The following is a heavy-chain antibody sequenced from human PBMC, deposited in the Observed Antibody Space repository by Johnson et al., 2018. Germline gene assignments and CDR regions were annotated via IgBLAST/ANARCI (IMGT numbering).Heavy chain of an antibody. V-gene: IGHV4-59*01. CDR3: ARDRPHDSAPYGMDV. J-gene: IGHJ6*02. Sequence: QVQLQESGPGLVEPSETLSLTCTVSAGSISSYYWSWIRQPPGKGLEWIVYIYYSGSPNYNPSLKSRVTISVDPSKNQFSLKLSSVTAADTAVYYCARDRPHDSAPYGMDVWGQGTTVTVSS. CDR2: IYYSGSP. CDR1: AGSISSYY. D-gene: IGHD2-21*02.